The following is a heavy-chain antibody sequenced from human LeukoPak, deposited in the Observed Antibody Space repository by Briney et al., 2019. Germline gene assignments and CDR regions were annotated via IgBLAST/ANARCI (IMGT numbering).Heavy chain of an antibody. CDR2: IKQDGSET. CDR1: RFTFSTYW. J-gene: IGHJ2*01. Sequence: GGSLRLSCAASRFTFSTYWMSWVRQAPGKGLEWVANIKQDGSETYYVDSVKGRFTISRDNAKNSLYLQMNSLRAEDTAVYYCARAPWAYCGGDCYPHFDLWGRGTLVTVSS. D-gene: IGHD2-21*02. V-gene: IGHV3-7*01. CDR3: ARAPWAYCGGDCYPHFDL.